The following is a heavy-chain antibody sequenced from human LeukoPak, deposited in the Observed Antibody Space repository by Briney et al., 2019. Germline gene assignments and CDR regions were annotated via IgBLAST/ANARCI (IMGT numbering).Heavy chain of an antibody. D-gene: IGHD1-26*01. J-gene: IGHJ4*02. Sequence: GGSLRFSCADSGFTFSSHWMHWVRQAPGKGLVWASRIKYDASSTSYADSVKGRFTISRDNAKNTLYLQMNSLRAEDTAVYYCARGATYAYYQDYWGQGTLVTVSS. CDR1: GFTFSSHW. CDR3: ARGATYAYYQDY. V-gene: IGHV3-74*01. CDR2: IKYDASST.